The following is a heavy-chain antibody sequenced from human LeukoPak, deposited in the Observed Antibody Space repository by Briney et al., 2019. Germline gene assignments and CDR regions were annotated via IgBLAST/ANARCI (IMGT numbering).Heavy chain of an antibody. CDR3: AKDIHPGLGSGASCCFDY. J-gene: IGHJ4*02. Sequence: ASVTVSCTASGYIFTDYGISWVRQAPGQGVEWMGWISGYNGDTNYAQNVRGRVSMTTDTSTSTAYMELRSLRSDDPAVYYCAKDIHPGLGSGASCCFDYWGQGTLVTVSS. D-gene: IGHD2-15*01. CDR1: GYIFTDYG. V-gene: IGHV1-18*01. CDR2: ISGYNGDT.